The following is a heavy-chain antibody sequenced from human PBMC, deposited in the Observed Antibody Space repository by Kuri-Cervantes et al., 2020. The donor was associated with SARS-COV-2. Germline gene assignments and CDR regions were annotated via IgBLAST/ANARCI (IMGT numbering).Heavy chain of an antibody. CDR3: ARVRFLAWLLNYYYYVDV. V-gene: IGHV1-18*01. CDR2: ISAYNGNT. Sequence: ASLKVSCKASGYTFTSYGISWVRQAPGQGLEWMGWISAYNGNTNYAQKLQGRVTMTTDTSTSTAYMELRSLRSDDTAVYYCARVRFLAWLLNYYYYVDVWGKGTAVTVSS. D-gene: IGHD3-3*01. CDR1: GYTFTSYG. J-gene: IGHJ6*03.